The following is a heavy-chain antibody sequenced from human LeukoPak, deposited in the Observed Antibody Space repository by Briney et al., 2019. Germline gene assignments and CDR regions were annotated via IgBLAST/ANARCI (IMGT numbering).Heavy chain of an antibody. D-gene: IGHD2-2*01. J-gene: IGHJ5*02. CDR3: ARGRRDIVVVLAAKPGGWFDP. V-gene: IGHV4-34*01. Sequence: SETLSLTCAVYGGSFSGYYWSWIRQPPGKGLEWIGEINHSGSTNYNPSLKSRVTISVDTSKNQFSLKLSSVTAADTAVHYCARGRRDIVVVLAAKPGGWFDPWGQGTLVTVSS. CDR1: GGSFSGYY. CDR2: INHSGST.